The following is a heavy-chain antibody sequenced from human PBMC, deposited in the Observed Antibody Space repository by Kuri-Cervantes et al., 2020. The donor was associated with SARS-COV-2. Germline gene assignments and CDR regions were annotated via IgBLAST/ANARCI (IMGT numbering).Heavy chain of an antibody. CDR3: ATKDGVASTP. Sequence: RGSLRLSCEASGFTFVSHAMHWVRQAPGKGLEWVAVVSYDGRTKFYADSVKGRFTISGDNSKNTLYLQMNNLRAEDTAVYYCATKDGVASTPWGPGTLVTVSS. CDR1: GFTFVSHA. J-gene: IGHJ5*02. CDR2: VSYDGRTK. V-gene: IGHV3-30*14. D-gene: IGHD2-15*01.